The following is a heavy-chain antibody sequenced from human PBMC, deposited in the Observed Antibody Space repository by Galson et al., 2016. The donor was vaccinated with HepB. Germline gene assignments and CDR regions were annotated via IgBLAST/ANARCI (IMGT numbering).Heavy chain of an antibody. V-gene: IGHV1-18*01. D-gene: IGHD1-26*01. CDR2: ISGFNGNT. CDR1: GYTFTSYG. CDR3: ARVDLRRGGSWMDS. Sequence: SVKVSCKASGYTFTSYGINWVRQAPGQGPEWMGWISGFNGNTNYAQKVQDRVTLTTDTSTSTAYMELRGLTSDDTATYYCARVDLRRGGSWMDSWGQGTLVTVSS. J-gene: IGHJ4*02.